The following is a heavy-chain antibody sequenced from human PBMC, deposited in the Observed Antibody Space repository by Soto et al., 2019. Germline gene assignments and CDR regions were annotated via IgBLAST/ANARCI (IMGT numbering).Heavy chain of an antibody. D-gene: IGHD6-13*01. J-gene: IGHJ6*02. Sequence: ASVKVSCKASGYTFTGYYMHWVRLAPGQGLEWMGWINPNSGGTNYAQKFQGWVTMTRDTSISTAYMELSRLRSDDTAVYYCARERYSSPALGYYYGMDVWGQGTTVTVSS. V-gene: IGHV1-2*04. CDR1: GYTFTGYY. CDR2: INPNSGGT. CDR3: ARERYSSPALGYYYGMDV.